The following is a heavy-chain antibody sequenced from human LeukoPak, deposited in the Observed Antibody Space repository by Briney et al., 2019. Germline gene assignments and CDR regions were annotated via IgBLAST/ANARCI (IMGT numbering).Heavy chain of an antibody. J-gene: IGHJ4*02. CDR2: ISGSGGST. CDR1: GFTFSSYA. Sequence: GGSLRLSCAASGFTFSSYAMSWVRQAPGKGLEWVSAISGSGGSTYYADSVKGRFTISRDNSKNTLSLQRNSLRAEDTAVYYCAKSYHGRNLAAAGSGFYWGQGTLVTVSS. CDR3: AKSYHGRNLAAAGSGFY. V-gene: IGHV3-23*01. D-gene: IGHD6-13*01.